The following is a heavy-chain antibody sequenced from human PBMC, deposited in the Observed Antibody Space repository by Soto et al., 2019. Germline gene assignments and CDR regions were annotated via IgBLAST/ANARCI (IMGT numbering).Heavy chain of an antibody. CDR3: ARDPPSMT. J-gene: IGHJ5*02. CDR1: GGTFSSYA. V-gene: IGHV1-69*12. Sequence: QVQLVQSGAEVKKPGSSVTVSCKASGGTFSSYAISWVRQAPGQGLEWMGGIIPLFGTANYAQKFQGRVTITADESTSTAYMELRSMRSEDTAMYYCARDPPSMTWGQGTLVTVSS. CDR2: IIPLFGTA.